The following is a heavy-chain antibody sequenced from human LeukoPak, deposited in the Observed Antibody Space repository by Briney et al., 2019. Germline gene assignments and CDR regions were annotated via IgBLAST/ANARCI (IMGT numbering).Heavy chain of an antibody. CDR2: IIPIFGTA. Sequence: ASVKVSCEASGYTFTSYAMNWVRQAPGQGLEWMGGIIPIFGTANYAQKFQGRVTITADESTSTAYMELSSLRSEDTAVYYCAGEGRRPYYYDSSGLKLDYWGQGTLVTVSS. V-gene: IGHV1-69*13. CDR3: AGEGRRPYYYDSSGLKLDY. J-gene: IGHJ4*02. CDR1: GYTFTSYA. D-gene: IGHD3-22*01.